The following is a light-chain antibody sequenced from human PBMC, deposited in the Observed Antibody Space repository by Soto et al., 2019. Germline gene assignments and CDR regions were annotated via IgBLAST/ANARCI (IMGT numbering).Light chain of an antibody. Sequence: EIVLTQSPATLSLSPGERATLSCRASQSVDSYLAWYQQKGGQAPRLLIFDASNRATGIPARFSGRGSGTDFTLTISSLEPEDFAVYYCQQHSNRLTFGGGTKVEIK. J-gene: IGKJ4*01. V-gene: IGKV3-11*01. CDR1: QSVDSY. CDR3: QQHSNRLT. CDR2: DAS.